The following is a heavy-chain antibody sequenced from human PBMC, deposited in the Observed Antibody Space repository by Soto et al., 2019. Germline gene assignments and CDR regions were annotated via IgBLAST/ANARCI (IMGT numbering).Heavy chain of an antibody. CDR2: ISYDGSNK. CDR3: ASGIVATKGFDY. J-gene: IGHJ4*02. D-gene: IGHD5-12*01. V-gene: IGHV3-30-3*01. Sequence: GGSLRLSCAASGFTFSSYAMHWVRQAPGKGLEWVAVISYDGSNKYYADSVKGRFTISRDNSKNTLYLQMNSLRAEDTAVYYCASGIVATKGFDYWGQGTLVTVSS. CDR1: GFTFSSYA.